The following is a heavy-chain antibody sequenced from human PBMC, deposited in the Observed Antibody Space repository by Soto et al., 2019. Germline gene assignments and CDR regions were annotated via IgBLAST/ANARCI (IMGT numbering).Heavy chain of an antibody. CDR2: IVVGSGNT. J-gene: IGHJ4*02. D-gene: IGHD3-22*01. CDR1: GFTFTSSA. Sequence: RASVKVSCKASGFTFTSSAVQWVRQARGQRLEWIGWIVVGSGNTNYAQKFQERVTITRDMSTSTAYMELSSLRSEDTAVYYCAAFPAYYDSSGRFDYWGQGTLVTVSS. CDR3: AAFPAYYDSSGRFDY. V-gene: IGHV1-58*01.